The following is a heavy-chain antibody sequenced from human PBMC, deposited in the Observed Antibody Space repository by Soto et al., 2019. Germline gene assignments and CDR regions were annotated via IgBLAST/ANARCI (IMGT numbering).Heavy chain of an antibody. J-gene: IGHJ5*02. CDR1: GFIFSGYW. CDR3: ARAICSGGRCFLLDL. Sequence: EVQLLESGGGLVPPGGSLRLSCAASGFIFSGYWMHWVRQAPGKGLVWVSRIKGDGSGISYADSVKGRFTISRDNVKKTLYLQMHSLRAEDTAVYYCARAICSGGRCFLLDLWGQGTLVTVSS. V-gene: IGHV3-74*01. CDR2: IKGDGSGI. D-gene: IGHD2-15*01.